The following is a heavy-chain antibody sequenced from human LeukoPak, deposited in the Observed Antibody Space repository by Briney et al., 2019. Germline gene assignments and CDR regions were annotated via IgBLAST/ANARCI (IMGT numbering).Heavy chain of an antibody. D-gene: IGHD4-17*01. Sequence: PGGSLRLSCAASGFTFSSYSMNWVRQAPGKGLEWVSSTSGSGHNTYYADSVQGRFTISRDNSKNTLFLQMNSLRADDTAVYHCAKDPNGDYVGAFDMWGQGTMVTVSS. J-gene: IGHJ3*02. CDR3: AKDPNGDYVGAFDM. CDR2: TSGSGHNT. V-gene: IGHV3-23*01. CDR1: GFTFSSYS.